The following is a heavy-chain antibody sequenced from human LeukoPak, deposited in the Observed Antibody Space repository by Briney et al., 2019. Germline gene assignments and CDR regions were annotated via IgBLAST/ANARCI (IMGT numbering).Heavy chain of an antibody. J-gene: IGHJ4*02. CDR3: ARVGRDGYNYIDY. Sequence: GGSLRLSCAASGFTFSSYWMHWVRHAPGKGLVWVSRINSDGSSTSYADSVKGRFTISRDNAKNTLYLQMNSLRAVDTAVYYCARVGRDGYNYIDYWGQGTLVTASS. V-gene: IGHV3-74*01. CDR2: INSDGSST. CDR1: GFTFSSYW. D-gene: IGHD5-24*01.